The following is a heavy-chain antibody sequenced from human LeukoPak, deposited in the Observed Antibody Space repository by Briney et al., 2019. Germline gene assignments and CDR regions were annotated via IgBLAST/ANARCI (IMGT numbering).Heavy chain of an antibody. V-gene: IGHV4-39*07. J-gene: IGHJ6*03. CDR3: ARVRRPWGIYYYYYMDV. Sequence: SETLSLTCTVSGGSISTSSYYWGWIRQPPGKGLECIGNIYYSGSTYYNPSLKSRVTISVDTSKNQFSLKLSSVTAADMAVYYCARVRRPWGIYYYYYMDVWGKGTTVTVSS. CDR1: GGSISTSSYY. CDR2: IYYSGST. D-gene: IGHD6-13*01.